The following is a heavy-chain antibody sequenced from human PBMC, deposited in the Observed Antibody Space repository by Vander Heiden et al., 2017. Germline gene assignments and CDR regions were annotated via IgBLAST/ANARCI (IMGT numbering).Heavy chain of an antibody. CDR2: IYYSGST. V-gene: IGHV4-31*03. D-gene: IGHD6-13*01. CDR1: GGSISRGRYY. J-gene: IGHJ5*02. CDR3: ARIRAAAGKRWFDP. Sequence: QVQLQVSGPGLVKPSQALSLTCTVSGGSISRGRYYWSWIRQHPGKGLEWIGYIYYSGSTYYNPSLKSRVTISVDTSKNQFSLKLSSVTAADTAVYYCARIRAAAGKRWFDPWGQGTLVTVSS.